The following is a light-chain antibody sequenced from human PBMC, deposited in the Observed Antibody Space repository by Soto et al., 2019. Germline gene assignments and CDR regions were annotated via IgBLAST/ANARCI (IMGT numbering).Light chain of an antibody. J-gene: IGKJ1*01. Sequence: EIVMTQSPATLSVSPGERATLSCRASQSVSSNLAWYQQKPGQAPRLLIYGASTRATGIPARFSGSGSGTEFTLTISSLQSEDFAVYSCQQYNNWRPFGPGTKVEIK. CDR1: QSVSSN. CDR2: GAS. CDR3: QQYNNWRP. V-gene: IGKV3-15*01.